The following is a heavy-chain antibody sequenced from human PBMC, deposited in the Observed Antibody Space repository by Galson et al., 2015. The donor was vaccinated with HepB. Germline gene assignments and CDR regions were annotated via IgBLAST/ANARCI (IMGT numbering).Heavy chain of an antibody. D-gene: IGHD3-16*01. CDR2: FDPEVGET. CDR3: ATDGGGNVRDYYYMEV. Sequence: SVKVSCKVSGSTLNDLSVHWVRQAPGKGLEWIGGFDPEVGETVYAPKFKGRVTMTEDTSAGTAYMRLSSLTSDDTAVYYCATDGGGNVRDYYYMEVWGKGTTVTVSS. CDR1: GSTLNDLS. V-gene: IGHV1-24*01. J-gene: IGHJ6*03.